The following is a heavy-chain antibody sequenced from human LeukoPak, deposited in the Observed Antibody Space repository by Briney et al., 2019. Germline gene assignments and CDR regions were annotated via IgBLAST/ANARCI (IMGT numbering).Heavy chain of an antibody. CDR3: ARVGGYCSGGSCYYNYYYMDV. Sequence: PSETLSLTCTVSGGSISSYYWSWLRQPPGKGLEWIGYIYYSGSTNYNPSLKSRVTISVDTSKNQFSLKLSSVTAADTAVYYCARVGGYCSGGSCYYNYYYMDVLGKGTTVTVSS. CDR1: GGSISSYY. D-gene: IGHD2-15*01. V-gene: IGHV4-59*01. CDR2: IYYSGST. J-gene: IGHJ6*03.